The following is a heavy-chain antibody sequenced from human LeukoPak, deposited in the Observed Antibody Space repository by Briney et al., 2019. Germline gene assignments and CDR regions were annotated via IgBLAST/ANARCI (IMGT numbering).Heavy chain of an antibody. Sequence: GGSLRLSCAASGFTFSSYAMHWARQAPGKGLEWVAVISYDGSNKYYADSVKGRFTISRDNSKNTLYLQMNSLRAEDTAVYYCARGDFDYWGQGTLVTVSS. CDR2: ISYDGSNK. CDR1: GFTFSSYA. CDR3: ARGDFDY. V-gene: IGHV3-30*04. J-gene: IGHJ4*02.